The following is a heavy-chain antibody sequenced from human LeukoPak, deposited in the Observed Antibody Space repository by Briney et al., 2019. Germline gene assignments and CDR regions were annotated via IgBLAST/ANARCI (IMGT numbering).Heavy chain of an antibody. CDR1: GFIFCDHA. CDR3: TRGPILLWIHNGMDV. V-gene: IGHV3-49*04. D-gene: IGHD2-8*02. J-gene: IGHJ6*02. Sequence: GGSLRLPCTASGFIFCDHAMSWVRQAPGKGLEWVGFIRSKAYGATIEYAASVEGRFTISRDDSKGIAYLQMDNLKIEDTALYYCTRGPILLWIHNGMDVWGQGTTVTVSS. CDR2: IRSKAYGATI.